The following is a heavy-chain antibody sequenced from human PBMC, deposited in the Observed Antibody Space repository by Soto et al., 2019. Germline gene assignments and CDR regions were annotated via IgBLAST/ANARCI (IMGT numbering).Heavy chain of an antibody. CDR2: ISSSSSYI. CDR3: ARARSSGWYYFDY. Sequence: GGSLRLSCAASGFTFSSYSMNWVRQAPGKGLEWVSSISSSSSYIYYADSVKGRFTVSRDNAKNSLYLQMNSLRAEDTAVYYCARARSSGWYYFDYWGQGTLVTVSS. D-gene: IGHD6-19*01. CDR1: GFTFSSYS. J-gene: IGHJ4*02. V-gene: IGHV3-21*01.